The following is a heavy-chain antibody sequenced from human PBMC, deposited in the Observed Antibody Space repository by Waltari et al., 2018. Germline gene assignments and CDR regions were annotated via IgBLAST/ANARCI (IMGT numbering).Heavy chain of an antibody. CDR1: GGTFSSYA. D-gene: IGHD3-9*01. CDR2: IIPILGIA. J-gene: IGHJ6*03. Sequence: QVQLVQSGAEVKKPGSSVTVSCKASGGTFSSYAISWVRQAPGQGLGWMGGIIPILGIANYAQKFQGRVTITADESTRTAYMALSSLRSEDTAGYYCARASGEFDGLSPHNYYYMDVWGKGTTVTVSS. V-gene: IGHV1-69*04. CDR3: ARASGEFDGLSPHNYYYMDV.